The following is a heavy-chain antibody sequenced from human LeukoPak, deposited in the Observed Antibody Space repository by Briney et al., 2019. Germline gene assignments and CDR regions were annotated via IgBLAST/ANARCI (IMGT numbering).Heavy chain of an antibody. CDR1: GFTFSSYA. CDR2: ISGSGGST. Sequence: GGSLRLSCAASGFTFSSYAMSWVRQAPGRGLEWVSAISGSGGSTYYADSVKGRFTISRDNSKNTLYVQMNSLRAEDTAVYYCAKDGGSGYYYFDYWGQGTLVTVSS. V-gene: IGHV3-23*01. D-gene: IGHD3-22*01. CDR3: AKDGGSGYYYFDY. J-gene: IGHJ4*02.